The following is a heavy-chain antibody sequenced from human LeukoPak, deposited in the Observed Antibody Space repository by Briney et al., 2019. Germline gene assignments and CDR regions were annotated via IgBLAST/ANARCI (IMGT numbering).Heavy chain of an antibody. CDR1: GGSISSYY. D-gene: IGHD3-3*01. CDR2: IYTSGST. J-gene: IGHJ5*02. V-gene: IGHV4-4*07. Sequence: SETLSLTCTVSGGSISSYYWSWIRQPAGKGLEWIGRIYTSGSTNYNPSLKSRVTMSVDTSKNQFSLKLSSVTAADTAVYYCARVFWRGAGKGHWFDPWGQGTLVTVSS. CDR3: ARVFWRGAGKGHWFDP.